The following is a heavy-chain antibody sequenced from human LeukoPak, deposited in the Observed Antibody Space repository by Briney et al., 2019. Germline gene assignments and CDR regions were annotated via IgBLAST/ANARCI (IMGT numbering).Heavy chain of an antibody. J-gene: IGHJ6*02. CDR2: IIPILGIA. V-gene: IGHV1-69*04. CDR1: GGTFSSYA. CDR3: ARGAFDVVVPAAGDYYYGMDV. D-gene: IGHD2-2*01. Sequence: SVKVSCKASGGTFSSYAISWVRQAPGQGLEWMGRIIPILGIANYAQKFQGRVTITADKSTSTAYMELSSLRSEDTAVYYCARGAFDVVVPAAGDYYYGMDVWGQGTTVTVSS.